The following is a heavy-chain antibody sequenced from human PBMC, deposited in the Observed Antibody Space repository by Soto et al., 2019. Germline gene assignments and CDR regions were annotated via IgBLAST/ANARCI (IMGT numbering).Heavy chain of an antibody. V-gene: IGHV3-11*01. D-gene: IGHD3-16*02. J-gene: IGHJ4*02. CDR1: GFTFSDYY. CDR3: TTWSLYVWGSYRYLDY. Sequence: GGSLRLSCAASGFTFSDYYISWIRQAPGKGLEWVSYISSSGTIIYHADPVKGRFTISRDNAKNSLFLQMNSLRAEDTAVYYCTTWSLYVWGSYRYLDYWGQGTLVTVS. CDR2: ISSSGTII.